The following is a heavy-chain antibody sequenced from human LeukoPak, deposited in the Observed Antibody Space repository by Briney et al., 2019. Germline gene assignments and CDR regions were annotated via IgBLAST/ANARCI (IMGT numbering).Heavy chain of an antibody. CDR1: GGSFSGYY. Sequence: PSETLSLTCAVYGGSFSGYYWSWIRQPPGKGLXXXXXXXHSGSTNYNPSLKSRVTISVDTSKNQFSLKLSSVTAAGTAVYYCARARPILTGPYYYYGMDVWGKGTTVTVSS. V-gene: IGHV4-34*01. CDR3: ARARPILTGPYYYYGMDV. J-gene: IGHJ6*04. CDR2: XXHSGST. D-gene: IGHD3-9*01.